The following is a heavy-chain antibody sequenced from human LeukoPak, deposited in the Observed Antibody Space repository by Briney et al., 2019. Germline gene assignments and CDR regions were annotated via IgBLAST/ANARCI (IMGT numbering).Heavy chain of an antibody. CDR2: IDHSERT. D-gene: IGHD1-26*01. CDR1: GGSFSGYY. Sequence: SETLSLTCAVYGGSFSGYYWSWIRQPPGKGLEWIGEIDHSERTNSNPSLKSRVTISVDMSKNQFSLRLSSVTAADTAIYYCAREYPKGGSYRFDPWGQGTLVTASS. CDR3: AREYPKGGSYRFDP. V-gene: IGHV4-34*01. J-gene: IGHJ5*02.